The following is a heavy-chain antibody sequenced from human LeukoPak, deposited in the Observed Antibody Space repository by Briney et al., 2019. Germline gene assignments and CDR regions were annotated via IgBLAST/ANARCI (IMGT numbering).Heavy chain of an antibody. V-gene: IGHV1-18*01. CDR2: ISAYNGNT. CDR3: ARALLSTGFIDC. D-gene: IGHD1-1*01. CDR1: GYTFTSYG. Sequence: ASVKVSCKASGYTFTSYGISWVRQAPGQGLAWMGWISAYNGNTNYAQKLQGRATMTTDTSTSTAYMELRSLRSDDTAVYYCARALLSTGFIDCWGQGTLVTVSS. J-gene: IGHJ4*02.